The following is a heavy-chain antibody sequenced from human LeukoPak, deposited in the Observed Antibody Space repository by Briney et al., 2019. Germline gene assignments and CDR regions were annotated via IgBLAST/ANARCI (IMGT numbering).Heavy chain of an antibody. CDR3: ARWAIFDAFDI. J-gene: IGHJ3*02. CDR1: GXTFRSYN. D-gene: IGHD3-9*01. V-gene: IGHV3-48*02. CDR2: ISSSSSTI. Sequence: GGSLRLSCAASGXTFRSYNVDWVRQAPGKGLEWVSYISSSSSTIYYADSVKGRFTISRDNAKNSLYLQMISLIDEDTAVYYCARWAIFDAFDIWGQGTMVTVSS.